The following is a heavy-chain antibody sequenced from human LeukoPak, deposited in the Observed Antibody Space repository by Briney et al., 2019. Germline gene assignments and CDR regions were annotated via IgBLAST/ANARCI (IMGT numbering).Heavy chain of an antibody. D-gene: IGHD2-2*01. J-gene: IGHJ4*02. CDR2: INHSGST. V-gene: IGHV4-34*01. CDR1: GGSFSGYY. Sequence: SETLSLTCAVYGGSFSGYYWSWIRQPPGKGLEWIGEINHSGSTNYNPSLKSRVTISVDTSKNQFSLKLSSVTAADTAVYYCARVPRTTRLDCWGQGTLVTVSS. CDR3: ARVPRTTRLDC.